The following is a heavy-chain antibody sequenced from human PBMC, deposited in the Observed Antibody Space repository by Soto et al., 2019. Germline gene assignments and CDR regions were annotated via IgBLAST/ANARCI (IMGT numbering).Heavy chain of an antibody. J-gene: IGHJ4*02. CDR2: ITTSSTYR. V-gene: IGHV3-21*01. CDR1: GFAFSTYS. D-gene: IGHD6-13*01. Sequence: GGSLRLSCAASGFAFSTYSMNWVRQAPGKGLEWVSDITTSSTYRVYADSVKGRFTISRDNSKNTLYLQMNSLRAEDTAVYYCAKGSSRGSDFDYWGQGTLVTVSS. CDR3: AKGSSRGSDFDY.